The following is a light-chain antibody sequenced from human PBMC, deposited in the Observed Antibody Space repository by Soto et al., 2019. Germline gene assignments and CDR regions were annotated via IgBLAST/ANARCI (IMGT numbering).Light chain of an antibody. CDR1: SSDVGNYKY. Sequence: QSALTQSPSASGSPGQSVTISCTGTSSDVGNYKYVSWYQQHPGKAPKLMIYEVSKRPSGVPDRFSGSKSGNTASLTVSGLQVEDEADYYCSSYAGSNNLGVFGGGTQLTVL. CDR2: EVS. J-gene: IGLJ3*02. CDR3: SSYAGSNNLGV. V-gene: IGLV2-8*01.